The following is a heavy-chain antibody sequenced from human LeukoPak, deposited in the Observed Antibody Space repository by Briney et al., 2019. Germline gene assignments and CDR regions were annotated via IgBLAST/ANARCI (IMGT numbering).Heavy chain of an antibody. J-gene: IGHJ4*02. D-gene: IGHD1-1*01. V-gene: IGHV4-59*08. CDR3: ARQNVGHYFHY. CDR1: GGSISTYY. Sequence: SETLSLTCTVSGGSISTYYWSWIRQPPGKGLEWIGYIYYSGSTHYNPSLKSRVTISVDTSKNQLSLELSSVTAADTAVYYCARQNVGHYFHYWGQGTLVTVSS. CDR2: IYYSGST.